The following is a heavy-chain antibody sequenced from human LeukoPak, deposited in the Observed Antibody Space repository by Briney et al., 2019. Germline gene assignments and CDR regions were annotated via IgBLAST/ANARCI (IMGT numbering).Heavy chain of an antibody. CDR1: GFNFSNYA. D-gene: IGHD5-18*01. Sequence: PGGSLRLSCAASGFNFSNYAMSWVRQLPGKGLGWVSAPSGSGHDTYYADTVKGRFTISRDNSKNTLSLQMNSLRAEDTAVYYCAKMWIQLWSSGGDFDYWGRGILVSVSS. CDR2: PSGSGHDT. CDR3: AKMWIQLWSSGGDFDY. J-gene: IGHJ4*02. V-gene: IGHV3-23*01.